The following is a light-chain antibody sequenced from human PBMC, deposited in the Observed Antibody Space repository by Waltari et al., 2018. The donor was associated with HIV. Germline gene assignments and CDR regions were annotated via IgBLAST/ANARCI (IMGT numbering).Light chain of an antibody. CDR2: ENN. V-gene: IGLV1-40*01. CDR1: SSNIRDGYD. J-gene: IGLJ1*01. CDR3: QSYDSTLSGPRV. Sequence: QSVLTQPPSVSGAPGQGVTISCTGSSSNIRDGYDEHRYRHLPGTAPKHLIHENNKRPSGVPDRFSGSRSGTSASLAISGLQADDEADYYCQSYDSTLSGPRVFGTGTKVTVL.